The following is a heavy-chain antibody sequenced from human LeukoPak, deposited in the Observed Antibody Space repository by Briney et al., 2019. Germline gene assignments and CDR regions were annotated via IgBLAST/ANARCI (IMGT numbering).Heavy chain of an antibody. V-gene: IGHV1-69*04. CDR2: IIPILGIA. Sequence: GASVKVSCKASGGTFSSYAISWVRQAPGQGLEWMGRIIPILGIANYAQKFQGRVTITADKSTSTAYMELSSLRSEDTAVYYCARDNRPATTYYDFWGPGLGAFDIWGQGTMVTVSS. CDR1: GGTFSSYA. CDR3: ARDNRPATTYYDFWGPGLGAFDI. J-gene: IGHJ3*02. D-gene: IGHD3-3*01.